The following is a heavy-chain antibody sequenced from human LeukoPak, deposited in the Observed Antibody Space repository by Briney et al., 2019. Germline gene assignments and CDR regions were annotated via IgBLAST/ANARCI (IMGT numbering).Heavy chain of an antibody. Sequence: GESLKISCKGSGYSFTNYWIGWVRQMPGKGLEWMGIIHPGDSDTRYSPTFQGQVTISIDKSISTAYLQWSSLKASDTAIYYCARSPFHYFDYWGQGTLVSVPS. CDR1: GYSFTNYW. V-gene: IGHV5-51*01. CDR2: IHPGDSDT. J-gene: IGHJ4*02. D-gene: IGHD2-21*01. CDR3: ARSPFHYFDY.